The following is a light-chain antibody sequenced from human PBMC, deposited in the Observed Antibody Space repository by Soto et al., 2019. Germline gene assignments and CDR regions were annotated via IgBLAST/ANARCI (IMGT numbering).Light chain of an antibody. CDR3: QQYGSSPRT. Sequence: EIVLTQSPGTLPLSPGERATLSCRASQSVTSSYLAWYQQKPGQAPSLLIYGASSRATGIPDRFSGSGSGTDFTLTINRLKPEDFAVYYCQQYGSSPRTFGQGTKLEIK. J-gene: IGKJ2*01. CDR1: QSVTSSY. CDR2: GAS. V-gene: IGKV3-20*01.